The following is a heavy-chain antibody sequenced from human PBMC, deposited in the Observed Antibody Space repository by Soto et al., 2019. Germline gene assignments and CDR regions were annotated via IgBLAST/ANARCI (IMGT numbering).Heavy chain of an antibody. J-gene: IGHJ4*02. V-gene: IGHV4-59*01. Sequence: SETLSLTCTFSVGSISNYYWSCIREPPGKRLEWIGYIYYSGSTKYNPSLKSRVTISVDTSKNQFSLRLRSVTTADTAVYYCARDKGGSYYGQNYFEYWGQTTLVSVSS. CDR2: IYYSGST. CDR3: ARDKGGSYYGQNYFEY. D-gene: IGHD1-26*01. CDR1: VGSISNYY.